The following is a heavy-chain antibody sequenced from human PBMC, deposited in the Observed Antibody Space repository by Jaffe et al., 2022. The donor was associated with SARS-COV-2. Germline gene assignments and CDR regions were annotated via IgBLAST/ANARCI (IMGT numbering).Heavy chain of an antibody. V-gene: IGHV4-61*02. D-gene: IGHD5-12*01. CDR2: IYTSGST. Sequence: QVQLQESGPGLVKPSQTLSLTCTVSGGSISSGSYYWSWIRQPAGKGLEWIGRIYTSGSTNYNPSLKSRVTISVDTSKNQFSLKLSSVTAADTAVYYCARGGYGGNSDWFDPWGQGTLVTVSS. CDR3: ARGGYGGNSDWFDP. J-gene: IGHJ5*02. CDR1: GGSISSGSYY.